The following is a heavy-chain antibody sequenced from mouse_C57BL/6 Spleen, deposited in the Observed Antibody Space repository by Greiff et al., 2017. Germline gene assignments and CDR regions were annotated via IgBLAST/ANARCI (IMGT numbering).Heavy chain of an antibody. CDR2: IYPSDSGT. J-gene: IGHJ3*01. Sequence: QVQLKQSGAELVRPGSSVKLSCKASGYTFTCYWMDWVKQRPGQGLEWIGDIYPSDSGTYYNQTFKDKATLTVDKSSSTDYMQLSRLTSEDSAVYYCASEEDYPFAYWGQGTPVTVSA. CDR1: GYTFTCYW. CDR3: ASEEDYPFAY. V-gene: IGHV1-61*01. D-gene: IGHD2-4*01.